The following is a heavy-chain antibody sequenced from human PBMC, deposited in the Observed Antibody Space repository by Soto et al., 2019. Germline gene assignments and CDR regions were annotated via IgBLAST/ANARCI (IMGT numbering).Heavy chain of an antibody. Sequence: ASVKVSCKASGYTFTSYAMHWVRQAPGQRLEWMGWINAGNGNTKYSQKFQGRVTITRDTSASTAYMELSSLRSEDTAVYYCARGKYFDWLLPRTVSLAFDIWGQGTMVTVSS. CDR3: ARGKYFDWLLPRTVSLAFDI. V-gene: IGHV1-3*01. CDR2: INAGNGNT. J-gene: IGHJ3*02. CDR1: GYTFTSYA. D-gene: IGHD3-9*01.